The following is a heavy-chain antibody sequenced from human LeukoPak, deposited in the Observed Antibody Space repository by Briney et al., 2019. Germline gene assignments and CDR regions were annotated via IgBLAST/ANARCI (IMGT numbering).Heavy chain of an antibody. V-gene: IGHV3-30-3*01. CDR1: GFTFSSYA. CDR2: ISYDGSNK. CDR3: ARTRYSGYDYAY. Sequence: GGSLRLSCAASGFTFSSYAMHWVRQAPGKGLEWVAVISYDGSNKYYADSVKGRFTISRDNSKNTLYLQMNSLRAEDTAVYYCARTRYSGYDYAYWGQGTLVTVSS. D-gene: IGHD5-12*01. J-gene: IGHJ4*02.